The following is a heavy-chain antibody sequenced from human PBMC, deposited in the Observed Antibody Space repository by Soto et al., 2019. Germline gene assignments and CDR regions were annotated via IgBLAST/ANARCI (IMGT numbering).Heavy chain of an antibody. CDR1: GGSISSSNW. V-gene: IGHV4-4*02. CDR3: ATREGTDAFDI. CDR2: IHHSGST. Sequence: SETLSLTCAVSGGSISSSNWWSWVRQPPGKGLEWIGGIHHSGSTNYNPSLKSRVTISVDKSYNQFSLRLTSVTAADTAVYYCATREGTDAFDIRSQGTMVTVSS. J-gene: IGHJ3*02.